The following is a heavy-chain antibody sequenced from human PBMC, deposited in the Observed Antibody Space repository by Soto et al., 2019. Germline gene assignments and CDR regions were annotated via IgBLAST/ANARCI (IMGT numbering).Heavy chain of an antibody. Sequence: SETLSLTCTVSGASISRYYWSWIRQPPGKGLEWIAYIHYSGITNYNPSLKSRVTISVDTSKNQFSLKLSSVTAADTAVYYCARGPPLSGTSYWYFDLWGRGTLVTVSS. D-gene: IGHD1-1*01. CDR3: ARGPPLSGTSYWYFDL. CDR1: GASISRYY. V-gene: IGHV4-59*01. J-gene: IGHJ2*01. CDR2: IHYSGIT.